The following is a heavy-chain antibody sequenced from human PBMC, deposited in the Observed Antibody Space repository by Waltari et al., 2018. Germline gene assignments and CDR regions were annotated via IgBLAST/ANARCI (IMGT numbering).Heavy chain of an antibody. CDR1: GFPFNNFA. CDR3: AKERDRGEGATPGV. V-gene: IGHV3-23*01. Sequence: EVQLLESGGGLVQSGGSLSLSWSASGFPFNNFAMSWVRQAPGKGLEWVSVISGGGGTTYYANSVKGRFTISRDNSKNTLYLQMNSLRAEDTAVYYCAKERDRGEGATPGVWGQGTLVTVSS. CDR2: ISGGGGTT. J-gene: IGHJ4*02. D-gene: IGHD2-15*01.